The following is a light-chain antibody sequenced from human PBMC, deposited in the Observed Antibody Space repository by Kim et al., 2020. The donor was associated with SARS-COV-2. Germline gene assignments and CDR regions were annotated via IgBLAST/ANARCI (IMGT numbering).Light chain of an antibody. J-gene: IGKJ4*01. CDR3: QQRSDWPPVT. V-gene: IGKV3-11*01. CDR1: QSVSTY. Sequence: EVLLTQSPTTLSLSPGERATLSCRASQSVSTYLAWYQQKPGQAPRLLIYDSSTRAPGIPARFVGSGSGTHFTLTITSLNPDDFAVYYCQQRSDWPPVTFGGGTKVDIK. CDR2: DSS.